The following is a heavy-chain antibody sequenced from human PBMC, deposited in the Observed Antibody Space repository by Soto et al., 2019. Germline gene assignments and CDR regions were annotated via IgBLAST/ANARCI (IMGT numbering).Heavy chain of an antibody. J-gene: IGHJ4*02. D-gene: IGHD7-27*01. CDR3: ARGPSGDKVDY. Sequence: QVQLQESGPGLVKPSQTLSLTCIVSGGSISNVNDCWSWIRQRPDQGLEWIGHIYRGGSIYNNPSLTSRVTILVDTSKNQFSLQLSSVSAADTAVYYCARGPSGDKVDYWGQGTLVTVSS. CDR2: IYRGGSI. V-gene: IGHV4-30-4*01. CDR1: GGSISNVNDC.